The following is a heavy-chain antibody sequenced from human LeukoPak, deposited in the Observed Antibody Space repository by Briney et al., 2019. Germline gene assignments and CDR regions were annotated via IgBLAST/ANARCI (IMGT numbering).Heavy chain of an antibody. V-gene: IGHV3-33*06. J-gene: IGHJ2*01. CDR1: GFTFSSYG. Sequence: GGSLRLSCAASGFTFSSYGVLWVRQAPGKGLEWVAVIWYDGSNKYYADSVKGRFTISRDNSKNTLYVQMNSLRAEDTAVYYCAKGPYYDFWSGSRSYWYFDLWGRGTLVTVSS. D-gene: IGHD3-3*01. CDR3: AKGPYYDFWSGSRSYWYFDL. CDR2: IWYDGSNK.